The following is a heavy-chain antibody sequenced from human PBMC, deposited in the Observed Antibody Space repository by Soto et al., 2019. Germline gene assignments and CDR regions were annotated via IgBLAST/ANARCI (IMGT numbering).Heavy chain of an antibody. CDR3: ARELSITIFGVVTDALNYFDY. CDR1: GYTFTSYY. Sequence: ASVKVSCKASGYTFTSYYMHWVRQAPGQGLEWMGIINASGGRTSYAQKFQGRVTMTRDTSTSTVYMERRSLRSEDTAVYYCARELSITIFGVVTDALNYFDYWGQGTLVTVSS. CDR2: INASGGRT. V-gene: IGHV1-46*01. J-gene: IGHJ4*02. D-gene: IGHD3-3*01.